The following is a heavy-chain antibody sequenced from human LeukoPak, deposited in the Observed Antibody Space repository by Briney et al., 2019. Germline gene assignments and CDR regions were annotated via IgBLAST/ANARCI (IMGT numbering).Heavy chain of an antibody. Sequence: GSLRLSCAASGFTFSSYGMSWVRQAPGKGLEWVSAISGSGGTTYYADSVKGRFTIFRDNSQNMLYLQMNSLRVDDTALYFCAKEHIDGDGYYYFDSWGQGTLVTVSS. D-gene: IGHD2-21*01. CDR3: AKEHIDGDGYYYFDS. CDR1: GFTFSSYG. J-gene: IGHJ4*02. CDR2: ISGSGGTT. V-gene: IGHV3-23*01.